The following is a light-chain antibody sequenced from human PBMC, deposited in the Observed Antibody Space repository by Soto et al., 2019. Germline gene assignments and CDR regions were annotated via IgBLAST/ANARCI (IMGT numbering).Light chain of an antibody. CDR3: SSYTSSSTYV. CDR2: DVS. CDR1: SSDVGGYEF. J-gene: IGLJ1*01. Sequence: QSALTQSASVSGSPGQSITISCTGTSSDVGGYEFVSWYQQPPDNAPKLIIYDVSDRPSGVPNRFSGSKSGNTASLTISGLQAEDEADYYCSSYTSSSTYVFGTGTKVTVL. V-gene: IGLV2-14*01.